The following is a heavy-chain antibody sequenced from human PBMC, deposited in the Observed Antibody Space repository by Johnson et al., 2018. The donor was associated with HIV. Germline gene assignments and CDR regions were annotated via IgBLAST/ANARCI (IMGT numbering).Heavy chain of an antibody. D-gene: IGHD2-21*02. J-gene: IGHJ3*02. Sequence: QVQLVESGGGVVQPGVSLRLSCSASGFTFSTFGMHWVRQAPGKGLEWVAFIRYDGSDKYYGDSVKGRFTISRDNSKNTLYLQMNSLRAEDTVVYYCAKVYCGGDCSFGGAAFNIWGQGTMVTVSS. V-gene: IGHV3-30*02. CDR2: IRYDGSDK. CDR1: GFTFSTFG. CDR3: AKVYCGGDCSFGGAAFNI.